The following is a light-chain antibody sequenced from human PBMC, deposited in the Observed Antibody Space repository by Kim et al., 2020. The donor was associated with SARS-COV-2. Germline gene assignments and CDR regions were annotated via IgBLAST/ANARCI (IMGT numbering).Light chain of an antibody. V-gene: IGLV1-47*01. Sequence: QSVLTQPPSVSGTPGQRVTISCSGSSSNIGINYVYWYQQLPGTAPKLLINRNNQRPSGVPDRFSGSKSATSASLAISGLRSEDEADYYCAAWDDSLTIWVFGGGTKLTVL. CDR1: SSNIGINY. CDR3: AAWDDSLTIWV. CDR2: RNN. J-gene: IGLJ3*02.